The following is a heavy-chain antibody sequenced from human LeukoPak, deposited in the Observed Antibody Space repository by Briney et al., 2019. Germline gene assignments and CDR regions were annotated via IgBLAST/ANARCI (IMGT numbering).Heavy chain of an antibody. CDR1: GFTVSSNY. V-gene: IGHV3-53*01. CDR2: IYSGGST. D-gene: IGHD3-10*01. J-gene: IGHJ4*02. CDR3: ARGGYYDYFDY. Sequence: GGSLRLSCAASGFTVSSNYMSWVRQAPGKGLEWVSVIYSGGSTYYADSVKGRFTIPRDNSKNTLYLQMNSLRAEDTAVYYCARGGYYDYFDYWGQGTLVTVSS.